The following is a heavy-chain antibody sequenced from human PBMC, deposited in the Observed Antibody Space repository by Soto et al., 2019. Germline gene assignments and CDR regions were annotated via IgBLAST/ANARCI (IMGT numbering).Heavy chain of an antibody. D-gene: IGHD6-19*01. CDR1: GYSVTDYA. V-gene: IGHV1-3*01. CDR2: VNPANGHT. CDR3: ARDSEWLVLGAENGQH. Sequence: QVHLVQSGAEVKKPGAPVRVSCKASGYSVTDYAIHWVRQAPGQTFEWMGWVNPANGHTKYSEKYQGRVTISWDTSATTANMELTSLTSEDTAVYYCARDSEWLVLGAENGQHWGQGTLVTVSS. J-gene: IGHJ1*01.